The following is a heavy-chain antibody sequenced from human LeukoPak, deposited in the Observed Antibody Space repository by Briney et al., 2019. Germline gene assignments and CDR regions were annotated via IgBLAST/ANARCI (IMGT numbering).Heavy chain of an antibody. J-gene: IGHJ4*02. D-gene: IGHD5-12*01. Sequence: PSETLSLTCSVSGGSISSYYWSWIRQPPGKGLEWIGEINHSGSTNYNPSLKSRVTISVDTSKNQFSLKLSSVTAADTAVYYCARHGRGYGGNVVDYWGQGTLVIVSS. CDR2: INHSGST. V-gene: IGHV4-34*01. CDR3: ARHGRGYGGNVVDY. CDR1: GGSISSYY.